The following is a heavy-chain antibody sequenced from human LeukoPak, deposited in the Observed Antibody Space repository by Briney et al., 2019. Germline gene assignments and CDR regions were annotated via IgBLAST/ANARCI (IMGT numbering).Heavy chain of an antibody. D-gene: IGHD3-22*01. J-gene: IGHJ5*02. V-gene: IGHV4-59*12. CDR3: ARVPYYYDSSGYYLNWFDP. CDR2: IHNSGKT. Sequence: PSETLSLTCTVSGVSFSSYFWTWIRLSPGKGLEWIGYIHNSGKTNYNPSLKSRVTISVDRTKNQFSLKLSSVTAADTAVYYCARVPYYYDSSGYYLNWFDPWGQGTLVTVSS. CDR1: GVSFSSYF.